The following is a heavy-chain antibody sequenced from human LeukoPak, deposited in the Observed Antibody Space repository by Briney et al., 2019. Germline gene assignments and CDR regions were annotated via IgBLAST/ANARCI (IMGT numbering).Heavy chain of an antibody. CDR1: GFTFSSYS. J-gene: IGHJ4*02. CDR3: ARVRSSGAHGSFDY. D-gene: IGHD6-6*01. Sequence: GGSLRLSCAASGFTFSSYSMNWVRQAPGKGLEWVSYISSSSSTIYYADSVKGRFTISRDNAKNSLYLQMNSLRAEDTAVYYCARVRSSGAHGSFDYWGQGTLVTVSS. V-gene: IGHV3-48*01. CDR2: ISSSSSTI.